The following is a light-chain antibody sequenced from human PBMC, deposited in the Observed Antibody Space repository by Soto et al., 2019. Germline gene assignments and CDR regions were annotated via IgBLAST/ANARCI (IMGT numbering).Light chain of an antibody. Sequence: EIVLTQSPATLSLSPGERATLSCRASQSVSSYLAWYQQKPGQAPRLLIYDASNRATGIPARFSGSGSGTDFTLTISSLEPEDFAVYYCQQRSNWPPLFGSGTKLEIK. J-gene: IGKJ2*01. V-gene: IGKV3-11*01. CDR1: QSVSSY. CDR2: DAS. CDR3: QQRSNWPPL.